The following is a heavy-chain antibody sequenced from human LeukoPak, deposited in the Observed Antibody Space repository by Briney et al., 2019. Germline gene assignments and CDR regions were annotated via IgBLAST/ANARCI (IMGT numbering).Heavy chain of an antibody. V-gene: IGHV3-7*01. Sequence: GGSLRLSCAASGFTFSGYGMHWVRQAPGKGLEWVANIKQDGSEKYYVDSVKGRFTISRDNAKNSLYLQMNSLRAEDTAVFYCARGADGVSSNSRGWFDPWGQETLVTVSS. CDR1: GFTFSGYG. CDR2: IKQDGSEK. CDR3: ARGADGVSSNSRGWFDP. J-gene: IGHJ5*02. D-gene: IGHD2-15*01.